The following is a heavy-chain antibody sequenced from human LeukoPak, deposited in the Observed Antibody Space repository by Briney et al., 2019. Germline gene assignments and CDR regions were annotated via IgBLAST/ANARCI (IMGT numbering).Heavy chain of an antibody. CDR2: IRYDGSNK. Sequence: GGSLRLSCAASGFTFSNYGMHWVRQAPGKGLEWVAFIRYDGSNKYYADSVKGRFTISRDNSKNTLYLQMNSLRAEDTAVYYCAKALDGGSYSTPLGYWGQGTLVTVSS. CDR3: AKALDGGSYSTPLGY. CDR1: GFTFSNYG. J-gene: IGHJ4*02. D-gene: IGHD1-26*01. V-gene: IGHV3-30*02.